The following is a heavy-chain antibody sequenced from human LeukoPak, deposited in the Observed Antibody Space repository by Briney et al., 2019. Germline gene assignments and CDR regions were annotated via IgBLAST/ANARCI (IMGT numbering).Heavy chain of an antibody. Sequence: GGSLRLSCAASGFTFSSYAMSWVRQAPGKGLEWVSAISGSGGSTYYADSVKGRFTISRDNSKNTLYLQMNSLRAEGTALYYCAKTGPRWLQPPDAFDIWGQGTMVTVSS. CDR3: AKTGPRWLQPPDAFDI. J-gene: IGHJ3*02. CDR1: GFTFSSYA. D-gene: IGHD5-24*01. CDR2: ISGSGGST. V-gene: IGHV3-23*01.